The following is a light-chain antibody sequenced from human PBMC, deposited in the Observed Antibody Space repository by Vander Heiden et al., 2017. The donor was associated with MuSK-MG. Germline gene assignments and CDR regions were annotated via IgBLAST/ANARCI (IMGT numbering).Light chain of an antibody. CDR2: QDN. CDR1: KLGDKY. CDR3: QAWDSSTYV. J-gene: IGLJ1*01. Sequence: SYELTQPPSVSVSPGQTASITCSGDKLGDKYACWYQQKPGQSPVLVIYQDNKRPSGIPERFCGSNSGNTATLTISGTQAMDEADYYCQAWDSSTYVFGTGTKVTVL. V-gene: IGLV3-1*01.